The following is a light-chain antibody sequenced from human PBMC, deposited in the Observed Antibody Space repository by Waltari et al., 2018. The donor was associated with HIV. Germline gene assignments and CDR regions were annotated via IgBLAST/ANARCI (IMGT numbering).Light chain of an antibody. Sequence: QSVLTQPPSASGPPGQRVTISCSGSSSNIGSNTVNWYQPPHGTAPKLRIYSNNQRPSGVPDRFSGSKSGTSASLAISGLQSEDEADYYCAAWDDSLNGVVFGGGTKLTVL. J-gene: IGLJ2*01. V-gene: IGLV1-44*01. CDR1: SSNIGSNT. CDR3: AAWDDSLNGVV. CDR2: SNN.